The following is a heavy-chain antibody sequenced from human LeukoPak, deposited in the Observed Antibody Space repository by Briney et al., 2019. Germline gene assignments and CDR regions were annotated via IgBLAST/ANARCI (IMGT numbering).Heavy chain of an antibody. V-gene: IGHV3-30-3*01. D-gene: IGHD1-26*01. J-gene: IGHJ4*02. CDR1: EFTFSAYT. CDR2: ILYNGNNI. Sequence: GRSLRLSCAASEFTFSAYTIHWVRQAPGKGLEWVALILYNGNNIYYADSVKGRFTISRDNSKNTLYLQMNGLRVEGTAVYYCARENYRHSWEPHYLDYWGQGTLVTVSS. CDR3: ARENYRHSWEPHYLDY.